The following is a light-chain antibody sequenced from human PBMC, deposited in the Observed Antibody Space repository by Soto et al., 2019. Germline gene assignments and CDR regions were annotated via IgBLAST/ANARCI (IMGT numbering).Light chain of an antibody. CDR2: DVS. CDR1: SSDVGAYNY. V-gene: IGLV2-14*01. CDR3: SSYTSDTTYV. Sequence: QSALTQPRSVSGSPGQSVTISCTGTSSDVGAYNYDSWYQQYPGEAPKVIIYDVSHRPAGVSNRFSGSKSGNTASLTISGLQTQDEADYYCSSYTSDTTYVFGTGTKVTVL. J-gene: IGLJ1*01.